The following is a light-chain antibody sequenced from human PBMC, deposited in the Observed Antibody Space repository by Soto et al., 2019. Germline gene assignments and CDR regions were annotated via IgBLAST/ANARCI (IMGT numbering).Light chain of an antibody. CDR1: QSVRNY. CDR3: QQRNNWPRIT. CDR2: EAS. J-gene: IGKJ5*01. Sequence: EIVLTQSPGTLSLSPGERATLSCRASQSVRNYLAWYQHKPGQAPRLLIYEASNRAAGIPARFSGSGSGTDFTLTISSLEPEDFAVYYCQQRNNWPRITFGQGTRLEIK. V-gene: IGKV3-11*01.